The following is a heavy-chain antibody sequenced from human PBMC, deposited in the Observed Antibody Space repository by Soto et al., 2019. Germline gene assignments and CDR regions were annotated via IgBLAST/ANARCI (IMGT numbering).Heavy chain of an antibody. Sequence: SETLSLTCTVSGGSISSSSYYWGWLRPPQGKELEWIGSIYYSGSTYYNSSLKSRVTISVDTSKNQFSLKLSSVTAAATAVYYCAACEGRFLEWLLVTDYYYGMDVWGQGTTVTVSS. CDR3: AACEGRFLEWLLVTDYYYGMDV. D-gene: IGHD3-3*01. CDR1: GGSISSSSYY. CDR2: IYYSGST. J-gene: IGHJ6*02. V-gene: IGHV4-39*01.